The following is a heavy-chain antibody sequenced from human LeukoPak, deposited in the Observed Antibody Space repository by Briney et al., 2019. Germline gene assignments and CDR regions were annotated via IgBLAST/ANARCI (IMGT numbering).Heavy chain of an antibody. J-gene: IGHJ3*02. CDR1: GFTFSSYS. D-gene: IGHD6-13*01. CDR3: ASELTAATDAFDI. V-gene: IGHV3-21*01. CDR2: ISSSSSYI. Sequence: GGSLRLSCAASGFTFSSYSMNWVRQAPGKGLEWVSSISSSSSYIYYADSVKGRFTISRDNAKNSLYLQMNSLRAEDTAVYYCASELTAATDAFDIWGQGTMVTVSS.